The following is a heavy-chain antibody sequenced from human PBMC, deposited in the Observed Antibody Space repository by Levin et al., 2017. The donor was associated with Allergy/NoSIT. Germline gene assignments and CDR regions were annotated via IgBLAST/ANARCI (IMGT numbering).Heavy chain of an antibody. D-gene: IGHD3-10*01. CDR3: ARVDSDTYGWYHFDC. CDR1: GFTVNNNY. V-gene: IGHV3-66*02. J-gene: IGHJ4*02. Sequence: PGGSLRLSCAASGFTVNNNYMSWVRQAPGKGLEWVSSIHGDGNTFYADSVKGRFTISRDSSKNTVYFQMNRLRPDDTAMYFCARVDSDTYGWYHFDCWGQGTQVTVSS. CDR2: IHGDGNT.